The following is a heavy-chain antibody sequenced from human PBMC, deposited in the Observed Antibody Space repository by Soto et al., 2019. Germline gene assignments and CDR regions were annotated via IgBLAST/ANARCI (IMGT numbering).Heavy chain of an antibody. CDR1: SNARMG. D-gene: IGHD3-3*01. CDR2: IFSNDEK. J-gene: IGHJ6*02. Sequence: SNARMGVSWIRQPPGKALEWLAHIFSNDEKSYSTSLKSRLTISKDTSKSQVVLTMTNMDPVDTATYYCARIFYDFWSGYQDYYYYGMDVWGQGTTVTVSS. V-gene: IGHV2-26*01. CDR3: ARIFYDFWSGYQDYYYYGMDV.